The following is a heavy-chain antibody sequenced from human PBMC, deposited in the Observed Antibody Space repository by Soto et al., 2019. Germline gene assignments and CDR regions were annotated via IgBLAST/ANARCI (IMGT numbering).Heavy chain of an antibody. V-gene: IGHV3-23*01. J-gene: IGHJ4*02. CDR2: ISGGGDTT. Sequence: EVQLLESGGGLVQPGGSLRLTCAASGFTFSSYGISWIRLSPGKGLEWVAVISGGGDTTYYTPSVKARFTISRDDLRNTLHLQMNSLRAEDTAIYYCAKLRDFVVLPAGILDDWGPGTLVTVSS. D-gene: IGHD2-8*01. CDR1: GFTFSSYG. CDR3: AKLRDFVVLPAGILDD.